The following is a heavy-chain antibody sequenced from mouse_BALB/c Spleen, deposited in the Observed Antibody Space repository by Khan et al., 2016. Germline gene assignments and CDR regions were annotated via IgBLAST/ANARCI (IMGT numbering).Heavy chain of an antibody. D-gene: IGHD4-1*01. CDR2: IWWNDNN. Sequence: QVTLKESGPGILQPSQTLSLTCSFSGFSLNTYGIGVGWIRQPPGKGLEWLAHIWWNDNNSYNTALKSRLTISKDTSNNQLFLKIASVDTADTGTYYCARIARWDGACCGQGTLVTVSA. CDR3: ARIARWDGAC. V-gene: IGHV8-11*01. J-gene: IGHJ3*01. CDR1: GFSLNTYGIG.